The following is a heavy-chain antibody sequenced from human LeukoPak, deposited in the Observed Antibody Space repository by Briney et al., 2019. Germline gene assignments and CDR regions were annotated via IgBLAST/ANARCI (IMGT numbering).Heavy chain of an antibody. CDR2: IYYSGRT. J-gene: IGHJ4*02. CDR3: ARDPKDFYDTSNYLYFDY. Sequence: PSETLSLTCTVFGVSISTNYWSWIRQPPGKGLEWIGYIYYSGRTNYNPSLKSRVTISIDTSKNQFSLKLSSVTAADTAVYYCARDPKDFYDTSNYLYFDYWGRGTLVTVSS. V-gene: IGHV4-59*01. D-gene: IGHD3-22*01. CDR1: GVSISTNY.